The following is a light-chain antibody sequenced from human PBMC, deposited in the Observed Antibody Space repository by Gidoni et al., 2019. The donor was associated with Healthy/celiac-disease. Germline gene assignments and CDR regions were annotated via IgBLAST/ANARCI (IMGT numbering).Light chain of an antibody. J-gene: IGLJ1*01. CDR3: QSYDSSLSVLYV. CDR2: GNS. CDR1: SSNIGAGYD. V-gene: IGLV1-40*01. Sequence: SVLTQPPSVSGAPGQRVTISCTGTSSNIGAGYDVHWYQQLPGTAPKLLIYGNSNRPAEVPDRFSGSKSGTSASLAIAGLQAEDEADYYCQSYDSSLSVLYVFGTGTKVTVL.